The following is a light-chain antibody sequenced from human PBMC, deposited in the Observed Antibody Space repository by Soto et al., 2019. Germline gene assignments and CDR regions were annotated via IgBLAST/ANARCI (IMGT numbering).Light chain of an antibody. CDR3: QHYNSYSEA. CDR2: KAS. V-gene: IGKV1-5*03. J-gene: IGKJ1*01. CDR1: QTISSW. Sequence: DIQMTQSPSTLSGSVGDRVTITCRASQTISSWLAWYQQKPGKAPKLLIYKASTLKSGVPSRFRGSGSGTELNITISSLQTDDFATYYCQHYNSYSEAFGQGKKVDIK.